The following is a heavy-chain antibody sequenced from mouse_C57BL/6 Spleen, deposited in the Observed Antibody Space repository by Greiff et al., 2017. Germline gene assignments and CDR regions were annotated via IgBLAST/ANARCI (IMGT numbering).Heavy chain of an antibody. CDR3: ANLLQQMDY. D-gene: IGHD1-1*01. Sequence: QVQLQQSGAELAKPGASVKLSCKASGYTFTSYWMHWVKQRPGQGLEWIGYISPSSGYTKYNQKFKDKATLTADKSSSTASMQLSSLTYEDYAVYYCANLLQQMDYWGQGTSVTVSS. V-gene: IGHV1-7*01. CDR1: GYTFTSYW. CDR2: ISPSSGYT. J-gene: IGHJ4*01.